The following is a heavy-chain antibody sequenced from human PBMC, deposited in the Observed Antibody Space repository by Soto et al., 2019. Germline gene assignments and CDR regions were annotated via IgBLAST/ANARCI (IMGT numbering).Heavy chain of an antibody. CDR1: GYTFTSYA. CDR2: INAGNGNT. Sequence: QVQLVQSGAEVKKPGASVKVSCKASGYTFTSYAMHWVRQAPGQRLEWMGWINAGNGNTKYSQKFQGRVTITRDTSASTAYMELSSLRSEDTAVYYCASDCSSTSCDEVLDYCGQGTLVTVSS. D-gene: IGHD2-2*01. V-gene: IGHV1-3*01. J-gene: IGHJ4*02. CDR3: ASDCSSTSCDEVLDY.